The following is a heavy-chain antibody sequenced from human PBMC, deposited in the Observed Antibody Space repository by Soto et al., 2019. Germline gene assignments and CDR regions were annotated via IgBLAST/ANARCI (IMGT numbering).Heavy chain of an antibody. J-gene: IGHJ2*01. Sequence: QVQLVQSGAEVKKPGSSVKVSCKASGGTFSSYAISWVRQAPGQGLEWMGGIIPIFGTANYAQKFQGRVTITADESTSTAYMELSSLRSEDTAVYYCASTGYYDSSGYPYWYFDLWGRGTLVTVSS. V-gene: IGHV1-69*01. CDR2: IIPIFGTA. D-gene: IGHD3-22*01. CDR3: ASTGYYDSSGYPYWYFDL. CDR1: GGTFSSYA.